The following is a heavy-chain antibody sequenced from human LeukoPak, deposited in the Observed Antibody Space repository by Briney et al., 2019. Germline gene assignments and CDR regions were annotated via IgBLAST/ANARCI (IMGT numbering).Heavy chain of an antibody. J-gene: IGHJ3*02. V-gene: IGHV3-21*01. CDR2: ISSSSDYI. CDR3: ASRYCTSTNCYAFDI. CDR1: GFTFSSYS. Sequence: GGSLRLSCAASGFTFSSYSMNWVRQAPGKGLEWVSAISSSSDYIFYADSVQGRFTISRDNAVNSLFLQMNSLRAEDTAVYYCASRYCTSTNCYAFDIWGQGTVVTVSS. D-gene: IGHD2-2*01.